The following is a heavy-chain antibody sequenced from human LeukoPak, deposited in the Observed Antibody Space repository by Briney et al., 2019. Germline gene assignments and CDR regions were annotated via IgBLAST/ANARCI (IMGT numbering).Heavy chain of an antibody. CDR3: AREGVRRYCSSTSCYGDDAFDI. CDR2: INPNSGGT. J-gene: IGHJ3*02. Sequence: ASVKVSCKASGYTFTGYYMHWVRQAPGQGLEWMGWINPNSGGTNYAQKFQGRVTMTRDTSISTAYMELSGLRSDDTAVYYCAREGVRRYCSSTSCYGDDAFDIWGQGTMVTVSS. V-gene: IGHV1-2*02. CDR1: GYTFTGYY. D-gene: IGHD2-2*01.